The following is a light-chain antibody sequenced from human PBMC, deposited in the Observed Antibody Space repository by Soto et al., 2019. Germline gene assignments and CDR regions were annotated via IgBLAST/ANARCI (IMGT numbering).Light chain of an antibody. Sequence: QSALTQPASVSGSPGQSIAISCTGTSSDVGGYNYVSWHQQHPGKAPKVLISVVSNRPSGVSNRFSGSKSGNTASLTISGLQAEDEADYYCSSYAGSNTWVFGGGTKLTVL. J-gene: IGLJ3*02. CDR1: SSDVGGYNY. CDR2: VVS. V-gene: IGLV2-14*01. CDR3: SSYAGSNTWV.